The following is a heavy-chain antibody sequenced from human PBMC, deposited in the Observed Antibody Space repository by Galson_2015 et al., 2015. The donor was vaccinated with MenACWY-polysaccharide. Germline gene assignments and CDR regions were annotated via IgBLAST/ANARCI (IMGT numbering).Heavy chain of an antibody. CDR3: ARGHLGLGL. CDR2: ITKDGTEK. CDR1: GLTFSNWW. Sequence: SLRLSCAASGLTFSNWWMTWVRQAPGKGLEWVASITKDGTEKYYVDSVKGRFTISRDNSKHSLYLQMNSLRADDTAVYFCARGHLGLGLWGQGTTVTVSS. V-gene: IGHV3-7*01. D-gene: IGHD7-27*01. J-gene: IGHJ6*02.